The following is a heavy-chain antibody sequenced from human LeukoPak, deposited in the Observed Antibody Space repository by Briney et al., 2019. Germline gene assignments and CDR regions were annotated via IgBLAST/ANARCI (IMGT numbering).Heavy chain of an antibody. D-gene: IGHD2-21*02. V-gene: IGHV3-7*01. CDR1: GSTFSSYW. CDR3: ARDRRPYCGGDCSDDY. CDR2: IKQDGSEK. Sequence: GGSLRLSCAASGSTFSSYWMSWVRQAPGKGLEWVANIKQDGSEKYYVDSVKGRFTISRDNAKNSLYLQMNSLRAEDTAVYYCARDRRPYCGGDCSDDYWGQGTLVTVSS. J-gene: IGHJ4*02.